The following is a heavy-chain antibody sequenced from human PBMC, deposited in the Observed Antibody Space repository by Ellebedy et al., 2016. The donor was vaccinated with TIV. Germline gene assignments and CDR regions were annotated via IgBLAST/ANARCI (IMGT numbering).Heavy chain of an antibody. CDR3: ARRNYYDSSGYYYLDY. CDR2: IYPGYSHT. J-gene: IGHJ4*02. CDR1: GYSFTSYW. D-gene: IGHD3-22*01. V-gene: IGHV5-51*01. Sequence: GESLKISCKGSGYSFTSYWIGWVRQMPGKGLEWMGIIYPGYSHTRYRPSLQGQVTISADKSISTAYLQWSSLKASDTAMYYCARRNYYDSSGYYYLDYWGQGTLVTVSS.